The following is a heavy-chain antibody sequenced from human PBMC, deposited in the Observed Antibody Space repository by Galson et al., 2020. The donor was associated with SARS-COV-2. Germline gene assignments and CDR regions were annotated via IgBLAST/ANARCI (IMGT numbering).Heavy chain of an antibody. J-gene: IGHJ6*02. CDR2: VSYDGTKK. CDR1: GFIFSNFV. Sequence: GGSLSLSCAASGFIFSNFVMHWVRQAPGKGLEWVAVVSYDGTKKYYADSVRGRFTFSRDNSKNTAHLQMDSLRPEDTAVYYCAREYIPGSRSAAGPGHNYGMDVWGQGTTVTV. D-gene: IGHD6-13*01. CDR3: AREYIPGSRSAAGPGHNYGMDV. V-gene: IGHV3-30*03.